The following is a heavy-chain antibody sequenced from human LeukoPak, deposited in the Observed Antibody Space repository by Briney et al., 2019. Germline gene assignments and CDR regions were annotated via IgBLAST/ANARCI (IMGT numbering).Heavy chain of an antibody. V-gene: IGHV4-34*01. CDR1: GGSFSGYY. CDR2: INHSGST. Sequence: PSETLSLTCAVYGGSFSGYYWSWIRQPPGKGLEWIGEINHSGSTNYNPSLKSRVTISVDTSKNQFSLKLSSVTAADTAVYYCARRRIGGYSYGPKSPTSDYWGQGTLATVSS. D-gene: IGHD5-18*01. CDR3: ARRRIGGYSYGPKSPTSDY. J-gene: IGHJ4*02.